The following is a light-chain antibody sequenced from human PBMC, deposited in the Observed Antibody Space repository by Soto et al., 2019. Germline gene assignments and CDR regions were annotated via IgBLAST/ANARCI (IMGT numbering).Light chain of an antibody. J-gene: IGKJ3*01. CDR1: QGISSA. Sequence: AIQLTQSPSSLSAYVGDSVSITCRASQGISSALAWYQQKPGRAPKLLIYDASSLEGGVPSRFSGSRSGTDFTLTVSSLQPEDFATYYRQQFDDYPFTFGHGTKVDIK. CDR3: QQFDDYPFT. CDR2: DAS. V-gene: IGKV1D-13*01.